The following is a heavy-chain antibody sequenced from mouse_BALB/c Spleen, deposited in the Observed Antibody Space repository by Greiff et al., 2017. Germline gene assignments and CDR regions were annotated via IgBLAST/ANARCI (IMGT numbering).Heavy chain of an antibody. V-gene: IGHV10-1*02. CDR1: GFTFNTYA. D-gene: IGHD2-3*01. CDR2: IRSKSNNYAT. Sequence: VQLKESGGGLVQPKGSLKLSCAASGFTFNTYAMNWVRQAPGKGLEWVARIRSKSNNYATYYADSVKDRFTISRDDSQSMLYLQMNNLKTEDTAMYYCVRHGVPYEGYFDVWGAGTTVTVSS. CDR3: VRHGVPYEGYFDV. J-gene: IGHJ1*01.